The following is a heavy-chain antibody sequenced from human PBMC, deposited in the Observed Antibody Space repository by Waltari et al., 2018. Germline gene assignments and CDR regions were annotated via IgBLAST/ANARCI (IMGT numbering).Heavy chain of an antibody. J-gene: IGHJ4*02. D-gene: IGHD3-22*01. CDR1: GFTFSSYA. CDR3: AKAISRSSYYYDSSGFNDY. CDR2: ISGSGGST. Sequence: EVQLLESGGGLVQPGGSLRLSCAASGFTFSSYAMIWVRQAPGQGLEWVSAISGSGGSTYYADSVKGRFTISRDNSKNTLYLQMNSLRAEDTAVYYCAKAISRSSYYYDSSGFNDYWGQGTLVTVSS. V-gene: IGHV3-23*01.